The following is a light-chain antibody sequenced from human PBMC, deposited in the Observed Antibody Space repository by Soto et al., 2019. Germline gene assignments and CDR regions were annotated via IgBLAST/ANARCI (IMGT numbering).Light chain of an antibody. CDR2: GAS. CDR1: QSVSSNY. V-gene: IGKV3-20*01. Sequence: EIVLTQSPVTLSLSPGERATLSCRASQSVSSNYLAWYQQKPGQAPWLLISGASSRATGIPDRFTGSGSGTDFSLTISRLEPEDFAVYYCQQYGTSPGTFGQGTKVEIK. J-gene: IGKJ1*01. CDR3: QQYGTSPGT.